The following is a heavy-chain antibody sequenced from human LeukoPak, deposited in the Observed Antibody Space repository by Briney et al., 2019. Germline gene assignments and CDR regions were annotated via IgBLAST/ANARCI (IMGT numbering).Heavy chain of an antibody. Sequence: GGSLRLSCAASGFTFSSYWMSWFRQAPGKGLEWVANINQDGSEKYYVDSVKGRFTISRDNAKNSLYLQMNSLRAEDTAVYYCAREVLDTAIGGFDYWGQGTLVTVSS. D-gene: IGHD5-18*01. CDR3: AREVLDTAIGGFDY. J-gene: IGHJ4*02. V-gene: IGHV3-7*01. CDR2: INQDGSEK. CDR1: GFTFSSYW.